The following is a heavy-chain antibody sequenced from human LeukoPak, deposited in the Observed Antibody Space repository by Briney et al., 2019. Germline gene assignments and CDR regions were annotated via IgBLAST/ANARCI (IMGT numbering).Heavy chain of an antibody. CDR2: IIPIFGTA. V-gene: IGHV1-69*13. CDR1: GGTFSSYA. Sequence: SVKVSCKASGGTFSSYAISWVRQAPGQGLEWMGGIIPIFGTANYAQKFQGRVTITADESTSTAYMELSSLRSEDTAVYYCAGGPVAGTGRGFDPWGQGTLVTVSS. J-gene: IGHJ5*02. CDR3: AGGPVAGTGRGFDP. D-gene: IGHD6-19*01.